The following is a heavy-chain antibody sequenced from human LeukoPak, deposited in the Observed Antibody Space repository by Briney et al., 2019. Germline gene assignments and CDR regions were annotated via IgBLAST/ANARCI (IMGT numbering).Heavy chain of an antibody. CDR1: GYSISSGYY. J-gene: IGHJ5*02. CDR3: ARGGYCSSTSCPFDP. Sequence: SETMSLTCTVSGYSISSGYYWGCIRQPPGKGLEWIGSIYHSGSTYYNPSLKSRVTISVDTSKNQFSLKLSSVTAADTAVYYCARGGYCSSTSCPFDPWGQGTLVTVSS. V-gene: IGHV4-38-2*02. D-gene: IGHD2-2*01. CDR2: IYHSGST.